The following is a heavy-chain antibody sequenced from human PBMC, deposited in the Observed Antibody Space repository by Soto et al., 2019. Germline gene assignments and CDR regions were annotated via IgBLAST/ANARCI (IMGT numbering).Heavy chain of an antibody. V-gene: IGHV4-31*03. J-gene: IGHJ6*02. CDR1: GGSISSGGYY. CDR2: IYYSGST. Sequence: QVQLQESGPGLVKPSQTLSLTCTVSGGSISSGGYYWSWIRQHPGKGLEWIGYIYYSGSTYYNPSLKSRVTISVDPSKNQFSLKVSSLTAADTAVYYCAREFSTYYYYYGMDVWGQGTTVTVSS. CDR3: AREFSTYYYYYGMDV.